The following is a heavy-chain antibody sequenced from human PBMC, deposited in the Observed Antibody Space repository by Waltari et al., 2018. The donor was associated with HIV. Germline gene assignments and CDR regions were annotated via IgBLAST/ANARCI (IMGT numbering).Heavy chain of an antibody. Sequence: QVQLQQWGAGLLKPSETLSLPCAVYGGSSRGYYWSWHRQPPGKGLEGIGEINHSGSTNYNPSLKSRVTISVDTSKNQFSLKLSSVTAADTAVYYCARGLFDYYDSSGYYYGAGYYYGMDVWGQGTTVTVSS. J-gene: IGHJ6*02. CDR1: GGSSRGYY. CDR2: INHSGST. D-gene: IGHD3-22*01. CDR3: ARGLFDYYDSSGYYYGAGYYYGMDV. V-gene: IGHV4-34*01.